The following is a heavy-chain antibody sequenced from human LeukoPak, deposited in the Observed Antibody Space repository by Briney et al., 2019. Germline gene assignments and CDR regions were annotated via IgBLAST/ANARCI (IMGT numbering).Heavy chain of an antibody. D-gene: IGHD5-18*01. CDR2: ISASGDGT. Sequence: GGSLRLSCAASGFTFSSYAMTWFRQAPGKGLEWVSSISASGDGTFTADSMKGRFTISRDSSENTLYLQMSSLRAEDTAVYYCAKAPVGYTYGPSPLDYWGQGILVTVSP. V-gene: IGHV3-23*01. CDR3: AKAPVGYTYGPSPLDY. CDR1: GFTFSSYA. J-gene: IGHJ4*02.